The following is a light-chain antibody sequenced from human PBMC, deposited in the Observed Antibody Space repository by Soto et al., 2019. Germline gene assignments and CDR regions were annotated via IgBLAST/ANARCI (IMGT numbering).Light chain of an antibody. CDR1: SWHSSYA. V-gene: IGLV4-69*01. J-gene: IGLJ1*01. CDR3: QTWGTGTLYV. CDR2: LNSDGSH. Sequence: QPVLTQSPSASASLGASVKLTCTLSSWHSSYAIAWHQQQPEKGPRYLMKLNSDGSHSKGDGIPDRFSGSSSGAERYLTISSLQSEDEADYYCQTWGTGTLYVFGTGTELTVL.